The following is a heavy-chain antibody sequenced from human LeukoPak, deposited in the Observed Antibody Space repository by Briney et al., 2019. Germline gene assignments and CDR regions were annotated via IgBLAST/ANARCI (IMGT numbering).Heavy chain of an antibody. CDR2: ISSGSRYI. Sequence: PGGSLRLSCAASGFTFSSYSINWVRQAPGEWLEWVSSISSGSRYIYYAASVKGRFTISRDNAKNSVYLQMNSLRAEDTAVYYCASGGDYNCWGQGTLVTVSS. V-gene: IGHV3-21*01. J-gene: IGHJ4*02. CDR1: GFTFSSYS. CDR3: ASGGDYNC. D-gene: IGHD4-17*01.